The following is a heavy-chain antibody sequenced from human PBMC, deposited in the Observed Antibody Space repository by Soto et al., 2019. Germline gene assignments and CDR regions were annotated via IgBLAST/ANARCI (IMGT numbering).Heavy chain of an antibody. J-gene: IGHJ4*02. V-gene: IGHV1-18*01. Sequence: QVHLVQSGDEVKKPGASVKDSCKGSGYAFTTYGITWVRQAPGQELEWMGWISAHNGNTNYAQKLQGRVTVTRDTSTSTAYMELRSLRSDDTAVYYCARGRYGDYWGQGALVTVSS. CDR2: ISAHNGNT. D-gene: IGHD1-1*01. CDR3: ARGRYGDY. CDR1: GYAFTTYG.